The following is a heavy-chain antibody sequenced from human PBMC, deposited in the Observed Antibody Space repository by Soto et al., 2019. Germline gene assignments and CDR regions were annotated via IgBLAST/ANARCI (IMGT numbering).Heavy chain of an antibody. D-gene: IGHD2-15*01. CDR1: GFTFSSYA. CDR3: AKDRWNGVVVVVAARGYFDY. CDR2: ISGSGGST. V-gene: IGHV3-23*01. Sequence: GGSLRLSCAASGFTFSSYAMSWVRQAPGKGLEWVSAISGSGGSTYYADSVKGRFTISRDNSKNTLYLQMNSLRAEDTAVYYCAKDRWNGVVVVVAARGYFDYWGQGTLVTVSS. J-gene: IGHJ4*02.